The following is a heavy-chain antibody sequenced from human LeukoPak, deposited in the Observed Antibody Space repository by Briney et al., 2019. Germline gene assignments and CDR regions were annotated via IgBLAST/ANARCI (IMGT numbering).Heavy chain of an antibody. CDR2: ISAYNGNT. CDR3: ARDAMTTVTHDAFDI. V-gene: IGHV1-18*01. D-gene: IGHD4-17*01. J-gene: IGHJ3*02. CDR1: GYTFTSYG. Sequence: GASVKVSCKASGYTFTSYGISWVRQAPGQGLEWMGWISAYNGNTNYAQKLQGRVTMTTDTSTSTAYMELRSLRSDDTAVYYCARDAMTTVTHDAFDIWGQGTMVTVSS.